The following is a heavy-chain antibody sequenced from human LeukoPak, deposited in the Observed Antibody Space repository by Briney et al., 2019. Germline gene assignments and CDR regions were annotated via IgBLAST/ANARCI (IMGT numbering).Heavy chain of an antibody. V-gene: IGHV3-9*01. CDR2: ISWNSGSI. D-gene: IGHD6-6*01. CDR3: AKAYSSSSAGDFDY. CDR1: GFTFDDYA. J-gene: IGHJ4*02. Sequence: GGSLRLSCAASGFTFDDYAMHWVRQAPGKGLEWASGISWNSGSIGYADSVKGRFTISRDNAKNSLYLQMNSLRAEDTALYYCAKAYSSSSAGDFDYWGQGTLVTVSS.